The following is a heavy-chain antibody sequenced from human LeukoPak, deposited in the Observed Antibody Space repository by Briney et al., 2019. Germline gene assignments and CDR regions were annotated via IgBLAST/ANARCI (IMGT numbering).Heavy chain of an antibody. Sequence: PGGSLRLSCAASGFTFSSYAMSWARQAPGKGLEWVSAISGSGGSTYYADSVKGRFTISRDNSKNTLYLQMNSLRAEDTAVYYCATAEDIVVVPAASDFDYWGQGTLVTVSS. V-gene: IGHV3-23*01. CDR3: ATAEDIVVVPAASDFDY. J-gene: IGHJ4*02. CDR2: ISGSGGST. CDR1: GFTFSSYA. D-gene: IGHD2-2*01.